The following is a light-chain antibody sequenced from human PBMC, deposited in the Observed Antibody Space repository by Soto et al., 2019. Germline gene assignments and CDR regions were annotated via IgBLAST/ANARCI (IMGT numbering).Light chain of an antibody. CDR3: QQYNNWLRA. V-gene: IGKV3-15*01. CDR2: GAS. J-gene: IGKJ5*01. CDR1: QSVSSS. Sequence: EIVMTQSPATLSVSPGERATLSCRASQSVSSSLAWYQQKPGQAPRLLIYGASTRATGIPARFSGSGSGTKFTLTISSLQSEDFAVYYCQQYNNWLRAFGQGTRLEIK.